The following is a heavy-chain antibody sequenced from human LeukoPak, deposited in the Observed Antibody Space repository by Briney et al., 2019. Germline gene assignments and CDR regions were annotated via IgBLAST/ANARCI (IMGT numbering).Heavy chain of an antibody. D-gene: IGHD5-18*01. Sequence: GGSLRLSCAASGFAFGDYSMNWVRQAPGKGLEWVSYISTSGLSTYYADSVKGRFTISRDNAKNSLYLQTNGLRAEDTAVYYCAKDRYSYAFEYSDSWGQGTLVTVSS. CDR2: ISTSGLST. J-gene: IGHJ5*02. CDR1: GFAFGDYS. CDR3: AKDRYSYAFEYSDS. V-gene: IGHV3-48*01.